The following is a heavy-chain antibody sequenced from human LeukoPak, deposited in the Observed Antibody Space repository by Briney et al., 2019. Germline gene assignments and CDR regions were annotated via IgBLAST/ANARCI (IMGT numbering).Heavy chain of an antibody. CDR2: ISSSGSTI. V-gene: IGHV3-11*04. J-gene: IGHJ6*03. Sequence: GGSLRLSCAASGFTFSYYYMSWIRQAPGKGLEWVSYISSSGSTIYYADSVKGRFTISRNNAKHSLYLQMNSLRAEDTVVYYCATGYYATGYYYYYMDVWGTGTTVSVSS. D-gene: IGHD4-17*01. CDR1: GFTFSYYY. CDR3: ATGYYATGYYYYYMDV.